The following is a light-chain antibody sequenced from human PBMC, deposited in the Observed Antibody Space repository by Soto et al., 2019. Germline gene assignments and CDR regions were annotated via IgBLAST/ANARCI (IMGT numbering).Light chain of an antibody. CDR3: LQYHNLWA. J-gene: IGKJ1*01. V-gene: IGKV3-15*01. CDR1: QSVSTN. Sequence: EIVVTQSAATLSVSPGERATLSCRASQSVSTNLAWYQQKPGQAPRLLIYGPSTRASGVPARFSGSGSGTEFTLTISSLKPEDFTVYSCLQYHNLWAFGQGTKVDIK. CDR2: GPS.